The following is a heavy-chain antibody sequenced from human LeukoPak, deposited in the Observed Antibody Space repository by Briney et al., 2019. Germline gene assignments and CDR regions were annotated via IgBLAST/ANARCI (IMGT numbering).Heavy chain of an antibody. CDR3: ARDLYSSSGNYFDS. Sequence: GGSLRLSCAASGFTLSRYSMNWVRQAPGKGLEWVSSISSSSSYIYYADSVKGRFTISRDNAMNSLSLPTTSPRAEYTAGYYCARDLYSSSGNYFDSWGQGTLVTVSS. CDR2: ISSSSSYI. CDR1: GFTLSRYS. J-gene: IGHJ4*02. V-gene: IGHV3-21*01. D-gene: IGHD2-2*01.